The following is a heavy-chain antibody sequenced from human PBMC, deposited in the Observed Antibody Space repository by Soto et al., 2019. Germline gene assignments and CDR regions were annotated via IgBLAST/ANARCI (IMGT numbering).Heavy chain of an antibody. Sequence: QVQLKQWGAGLVKPPETLSLTCAVYGDSFSGYYWSWIRQSPRTGLEWIGEINGSGDSNYNPSIKSRVTISVDAIRNQFSLSLTSVTAADTAVYYCARRRSSGYYYFDYWGQGTLAIVSS. V-gene: IGHV4-34*01. CDR1: GDSFSGYY. CDR2: INGSGDS. CDR3: ARRRSSGYYYFDY. D-gene: IGHD5-12*01. J-gene: IGHJ4*02.